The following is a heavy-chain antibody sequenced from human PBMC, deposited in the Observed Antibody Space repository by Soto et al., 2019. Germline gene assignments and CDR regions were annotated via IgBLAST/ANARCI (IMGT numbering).Heavy chain of an antibody. J-gene: IGHJ3*02. CDR2: IYYSGST. CDR1: VGSISSGGYY. V-gene: IGHV4-31*03. D-gene: IGHD3-22*01. CDR3: ARDYYNAPRAYAFDI. Sequence: SETLSLTCTVSVGSISSGGYYWSWIRQHPGKGLEWIGYIYYSGSTYYNPSLKSRVTISVDTSKNQFSLKLSSVTAADTAVYYCARDYYNAPRAYAFDIWGQGTMVTVSS.